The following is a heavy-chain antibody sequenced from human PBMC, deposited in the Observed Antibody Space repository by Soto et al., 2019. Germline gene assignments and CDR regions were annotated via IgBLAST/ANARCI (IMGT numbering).Heavy chain of an antibody. Sequence: PAETLSLTCAVSGGLISSGCYFWTWISQPPGKGLEWIGYMYHSGSPLYNPYLKSRATISIDLSKNQFSLNLASVTDADTAVYYCAREGAKGYFAIEPWGQGTLVTVSS. D-gene: IGHD1-26*01. V-gene: IGHV4-30-2*01. CDR2: MYHSGSP. CDR3: AREGAKGYFAIEP. J-gene: IGHJ1*01. CDR1: GGLISSGCYF.